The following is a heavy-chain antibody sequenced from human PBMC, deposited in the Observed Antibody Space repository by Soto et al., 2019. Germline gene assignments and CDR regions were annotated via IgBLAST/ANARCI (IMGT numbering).Heavy chain of an antibody. Sequence: QVQLVQSGAEVKKPGSSVKVSCKASGGTFSSYAISWVRQAPGQGLEWMGGIIPIFGTANYAQKFQGRVKITADESTRTAYMELSSLRSEDTAVYYCARQYSSRGDFDYWGQGTLVTVSS. CDR2: IIPIFGTA. D-gene: IGHD6-13*01. J-gene: IGHJ4*02. V-gene: IGHV1-69*01. CDR1: GGTFSSYA. CDR3: ARQYSSRGDFDY.